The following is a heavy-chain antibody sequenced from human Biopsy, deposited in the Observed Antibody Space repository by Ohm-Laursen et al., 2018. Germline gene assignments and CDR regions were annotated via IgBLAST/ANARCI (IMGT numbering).Heavy chain of an antibody. D-gene: IGHD3-10*01. CDR3: ARQEFATSPLDY. V-gene: IGHV4-39*01. Sequence: SETLSLTCTVTGGSISRGSYYWDWIRQPPGKGLEWIGSIYYSGSTYYNPSLKSRVTISADRSKNQFSLKLTSVTAADTAMYYCARQEFATSPLDYWGQGSLVTVSS. CDR1: GGSISRGSYY. CDR2: IYYSGST. J-gene: IGHJ4*02.